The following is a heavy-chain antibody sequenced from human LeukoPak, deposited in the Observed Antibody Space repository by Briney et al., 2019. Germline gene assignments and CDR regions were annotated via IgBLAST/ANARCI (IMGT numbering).Heavy chain of an antibody. J-gene: IGHJ4*02. CDR1: GFTVRNNY. CDR2: IYSGGST. D-gene: IGHD5-18*01. Sequence: PGGSLRLSCAASGFTVRNNYMTWVRQAPGKGLEWVSVIYSGGSTYYADSVKGRFTISRDNSNSTLYLQMNSLRAEDSAVYYCARDRYSYDYALDCWGQRTLGTVSS. CDR3: ARDRYSYDYALDC. V-gene: IGHV3-66*02.